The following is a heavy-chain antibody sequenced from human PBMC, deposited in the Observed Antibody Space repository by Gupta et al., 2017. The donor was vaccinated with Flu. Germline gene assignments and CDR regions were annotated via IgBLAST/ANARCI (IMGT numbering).Heavy chain of an antibody. Sequence: GKGLEWVSAISGSGGSTYYADSVKGRFTISRDNSKNTLYLQMNSLRAEDTAVYYCAKDRYDSRFYYYYGMDVWGQGTTVTVSS. D-gene: IGHD3-22*01. CDR3: AKDRYDSRFYYYYGMDV. CDR2: ISGSGGST. V-gene: IGHV3-23*01. J-gene: IGHJ6*02.